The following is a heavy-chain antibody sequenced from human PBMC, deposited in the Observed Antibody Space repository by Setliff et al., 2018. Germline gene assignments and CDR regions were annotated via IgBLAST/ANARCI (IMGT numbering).Heavy chain of an antibody. V-gene: IGHV3-7*01. Sequence: PGGSLRLSCAASGFTFSSYWMSWVRQAPGKGLEWVANIKQDGSEKYYADSVKGRFTISRDNSKNTLYLQMNSLRAEDTAVYYCAKGGAYYYDSSGYYDWGQGTLVTVSS. CDR3: AKGGAYYYDSSGYYD. D-gene: IGHD3-22*01. J-gene: IGHJ4*02. CDR1: GFTFSSYW. CDR2: IKQDGSEK.